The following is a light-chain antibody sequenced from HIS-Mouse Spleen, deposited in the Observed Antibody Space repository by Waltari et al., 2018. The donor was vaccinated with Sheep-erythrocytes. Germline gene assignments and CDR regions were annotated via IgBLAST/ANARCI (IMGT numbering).Light chain of an antibody. Sequence: QSALTKPASVSGSPGQSITISCTGTSSDVGSYNLVSWYQQNPGKAPKLMISEGSKRPSGVSHPCSGTKSGHTASLTISGHQADDEDDYYCCSYAGSSTFHVVFGGGTKLTVL. V-gene: IGLV2-23*03. CDR2: EGS. CDR3: CSYAGSSTFHVV. CDR1: SSDVGSYNL. J-gene: IGLJ2*01.